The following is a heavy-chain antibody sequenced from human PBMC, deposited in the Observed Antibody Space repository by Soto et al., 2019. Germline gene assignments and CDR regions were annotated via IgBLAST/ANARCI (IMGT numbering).Heavy chain of an antibody. CDR1: GGSISSGDYY. J-gene: IGHJ5*02. Sequence: QVQLQESGPGLVKPSQTLSLTCTVSGGSISSGDYYWSWIRQHPGKGLEWIGTIYFSGTTYYNPSLTIRVTISVDTSKNQFSLNLSSATAADTAVYYCARRDRSGFSYWLDTWGQGTLVTVSS. D-gene: IGHD3-22*01. V-gene: IGHV4-31*03. CDR2: IYFSGTT. CDR3: ARRDRSGFSYWLDT.